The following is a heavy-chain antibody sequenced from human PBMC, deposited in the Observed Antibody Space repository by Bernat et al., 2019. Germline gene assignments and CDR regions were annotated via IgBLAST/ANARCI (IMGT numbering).Heavy chain of an antibody. CDR3: ASKKEGQPWRPSFDS. CDR2: IQHSGST. V-gene: IGHV4-4*02. CDR1: GDSISSSYW. Sequence: QVQLQESGPGLVKPSGTLSLTCAVSGDSISSSYWWSWVRQPPGKGLEWIGEIQHSGSTNYNPSLKSRVTISVDKSNNHFSLKLSSVTAADTAVYYCASKKEGQPWRPSFDSWGQGALVTVSS. J-gene: IGHJ4*02. D-gene: IGHD6-25*01.